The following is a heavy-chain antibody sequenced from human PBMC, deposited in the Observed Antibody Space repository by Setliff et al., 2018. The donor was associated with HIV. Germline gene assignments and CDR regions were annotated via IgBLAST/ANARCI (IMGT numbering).Heavy chain of an antibody. CDR1: GGSFSVYY. Sequence: SETLSLTCAVYGGSFSVYYWSWIRQAPGKGLEWIGEINHSGRTNYNPSLKSRVTISVDTSKNQFSLTLSPLTAADTAVYYCARGPPAEDYYYYMDVWGEGTTVTVSS. CDR3: ARGPPAEDYYYYMDV. V-gene: IGHV4-34*01. CDR2: INHSGRT. J-gene: IGHJ6*03.